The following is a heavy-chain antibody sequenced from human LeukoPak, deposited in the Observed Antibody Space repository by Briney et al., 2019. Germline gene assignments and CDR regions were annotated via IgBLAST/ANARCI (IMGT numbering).Heavy chain of an antibody. V-gene: IGHV3-48*01. CDR2: ISSSSSTI. D-gene: IGHD3-3*01. CDR3: ARGPYDFWSGYYNYYYYGMGV. J-gene: IGHJ6*02. CDR1: GFTFSSYS. Sequence: GGSLRLSCAASGFTFSSYSMNWVRQAPGKGLEWVSYISSSSSTIYYADSVKGRFTISRDNAKNSLYLQMNSLRAEDTAVYYCARGPYDFWSGYYNYYYYGMGVWGQGTTVTVSS.